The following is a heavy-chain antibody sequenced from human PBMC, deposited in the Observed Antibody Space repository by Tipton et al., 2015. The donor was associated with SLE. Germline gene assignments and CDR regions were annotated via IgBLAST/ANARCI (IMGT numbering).Heavy chain of an antibody. D-gene: IGHD2-8*01. J-gene: IGHJ3*02. Sequence: SLRLSCAASGFTFSSYAMHWVRQAPGKGLEWVAVISYDGSNKYYADSVKGRFTISRDNSKNTLYLQMKSLRAEDTAVYYCARDIVLMVYAPEGAFDIWGHETMLSVSS. CDR3: ARDIVLMVYAPEGAFDI. CDR1: GFTFSSYA. V-gene: IGHV3-30-3*01. CDR2: ISYDGSNK.